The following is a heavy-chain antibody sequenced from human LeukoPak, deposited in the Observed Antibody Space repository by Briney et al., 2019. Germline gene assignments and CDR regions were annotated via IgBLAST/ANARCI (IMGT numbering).Heavy chain of an antibody. CDR3: TNDLVTGFSSGCDFGY. CDR1: GATLHGFA. D-gene: IGHD6-19*01. Sequence: GGSLRLSCAASGATLHGFAMSWVRQAPGKGLEWLAVTSGTEDSTHYADSVRGRFIISTDSSKKSLYLQMNSLRAEDTAVYYSTNDLVTGFSSGCDFGYWGLGTLVTVSS. V-gene: IGHV3-23*01. CDR2: TSGTEDST. J-gene: IGHJ4*02.